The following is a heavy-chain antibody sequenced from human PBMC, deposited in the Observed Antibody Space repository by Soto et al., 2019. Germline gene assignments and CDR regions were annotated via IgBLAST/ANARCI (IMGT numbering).Heavy chain of an antibody. D-gene: IGHD6-13*01. V-gene: IGHV3-74*03. J-gene: IGHJ6*02. CDR2: VNNDGTDT. CDR1: GFTFSNYW. CDR3: ARGGLQHALDV. Sequence: EVQLVESGGGLVQPGGSLRLSCAASGFTFSNYWMYWVRQAPGKGLVWVSRVNNDGTDTTHADSVKGRFPISRDNAEKTLYLQMNILRPEYTSVYYCARGGLQHALDVWGQGSTVTVSS.